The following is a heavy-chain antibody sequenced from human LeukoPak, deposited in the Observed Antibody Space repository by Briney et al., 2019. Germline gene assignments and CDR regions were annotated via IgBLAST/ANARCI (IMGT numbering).Heavy chain of an antibody. Sequence: GGSLRLSCAASAFIFSHYGMHWVRQAPGKGLEWVAFIRYDGGHKYYADSVKGRFTISRDNSKNTLNLQMNSLRAEDTAVYYCAREYYSISDYWGQGALVTVSS. CDR1: AFIFSHYG. CDR2: IRYDGGHK. D-gene: IGHD2-21*01. CDR3: AREYYSISDY. J-gene: IGHJ4*02. V-gene: IGHV3-30*02.